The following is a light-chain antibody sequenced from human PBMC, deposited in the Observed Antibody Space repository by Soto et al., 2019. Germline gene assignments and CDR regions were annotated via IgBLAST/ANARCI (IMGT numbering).Light chain of an antibody. CDR1: SSDVGGYNY. CDR3: SSYTRSSTYV. V-gene: IGLV2-14*01. Sequence: QSVLTQPASVSGSPGQSITISCTGTSSDVGGYNYASWYRQHPGRAPKLMIYDVSNRPSGVSNRFSGSKSGNTASLTISGLQAEDEADYYCSSYTRSSTYVFGTGTKVNV. J-gene: IGLJ1*01. CDR2: DVS.